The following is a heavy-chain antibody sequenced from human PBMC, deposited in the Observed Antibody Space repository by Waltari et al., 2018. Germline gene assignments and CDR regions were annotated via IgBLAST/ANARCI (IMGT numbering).Heavy chain of an antibody. CDR3: ARDTGGVTGTGKDGWFDP. D-gene: IGHD1-7*01. Sequence: QVQLVESGGGVVQPGTSLRLSCTASGLTFRGHVMQWVRQAPGKGLECGARSWNEGPKQEYAGSVQGRFTISRDDSKNTVFLQMGSLRAEDTAIYYCARDTGGVTGTGKDGWFDPWGQGTLVTVSS. CDR1: GLTFRGHV. V-gene: IGHV3-33*01. J-gene: IGHJ5*02. CDR2: SWNEGPKQ.